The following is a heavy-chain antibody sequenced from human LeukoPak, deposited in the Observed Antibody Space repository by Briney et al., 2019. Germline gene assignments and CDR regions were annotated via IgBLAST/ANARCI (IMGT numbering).Heavy chain of an antibody. D-gene: IGHD7-27*01. CDR1: GFTFSSYA. Sequence: GGSLRLSCAASGFTFSSYAMSWVRQAPGKGLEWVSAISGSGGSTYYADSVKGRFTISRDNAKNSLYLQMNSLRAEDTAVYYCARDLNWETYWGQGTLVSVPS. J-gene: IGHJ4*02. V-gene: IGHV3-23*01. CDR2: ISGSGGST. CDR3: ARDLNWETY.